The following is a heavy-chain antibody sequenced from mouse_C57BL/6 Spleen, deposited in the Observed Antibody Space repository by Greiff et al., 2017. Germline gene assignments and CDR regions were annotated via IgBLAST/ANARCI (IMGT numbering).Heavy chain of an antibody. CDR3: ARSTTVVAPYYAMDY. Sequence: VQLQQSGAELVKPGASVKISCKASGYAFSSYWMNWVKQRPGKGLEWIGQIYPGDGDTTYNGKFKGKATLTADKSSSTAYMQLSSLTSEDSAVYSCARSTTVVAPYYAMDYWGQGTSVTVSS. CDR2: IYPGDGDT. CDR1: GYAFSSYW. D-gene: IGHD1-1*01. J-gene: IGHJ4*01. V-gene: IGHV1-80*01.